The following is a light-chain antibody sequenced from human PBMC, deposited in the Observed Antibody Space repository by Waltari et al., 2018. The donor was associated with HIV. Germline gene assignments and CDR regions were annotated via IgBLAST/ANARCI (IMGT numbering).Light chain of an antibody. CDR1: SSNIGAGYD. V-gene: IGLV1-40*01. CDR2: GNS. CDR3: QSYDSSLSAPVV. J-gene: IGLJ2*01. Sequence: QSVLTQPPSVSGAPGQRVTISCTGRSSNIGAGYDVHWSQQLPGTAPKLLIYGNSNRPSGVPDRFSGSKSGTSASLAITGLQAEDEADYYCQSYDSSLSAPVVFGGGTKLTVL.